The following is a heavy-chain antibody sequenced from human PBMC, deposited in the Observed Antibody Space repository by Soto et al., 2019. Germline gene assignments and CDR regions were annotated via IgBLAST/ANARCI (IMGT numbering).Heavy chain of an antibody. D-gene: IGHD3-22*01. Sequence: SETLSLTCTVSGGSISSGDYYWSWIRQPPEKGLEWIGYIYQSGSTYYNPSLKSRVTISVDWSKNQFALELSSVTAADTAVYYCARESRSSRYDSSGYSQFWFFDLWGRGTLVTVSS. CDR3: ARESRSSRYDSSGYSQFWFFDL. CDR1: GGSISSGDYY. V-gene: IGHV4-30-4*01. CDR2: IYQSGST. J-gene: IGHJ2*01.